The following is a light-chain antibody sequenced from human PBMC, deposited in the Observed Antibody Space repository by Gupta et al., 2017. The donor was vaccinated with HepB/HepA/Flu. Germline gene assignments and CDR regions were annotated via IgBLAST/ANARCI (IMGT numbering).Light chain of an antibody. Sequence: EIVLTQSPATLPLSPGERATLSCRTSQSVRSYLAWYQQKPGQAPRLLIYDASDRANGIPARFSGSGSGTEFTLTISSREPEDSAVYYCQQRCDWPSTFGGGTKVEIK. CDR2: DAS. CDR1: QSVRSY. CDR3: QQRCDWPST. V-gene: IGKV3-11*01. J-gene: IGKJ4*01.